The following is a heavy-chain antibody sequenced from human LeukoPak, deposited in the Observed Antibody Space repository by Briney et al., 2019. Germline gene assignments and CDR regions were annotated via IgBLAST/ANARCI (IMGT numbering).Heavy chain of an antibody. D-gene: IGHD7-27*01. CDR1: GFTFSSYA. CDR2: ISGSGGST. J-gene: IGHJ4*02. Sequence: GGSLRLSCAASGFTFSSYAMSWVRQAPGKGLEWVSAISGSGGSTYYADSVKGRFTISRDNSQNTLYLQMISPRAEDTAVYYCAKDYKVRSGEPPIDYWGQGTLVTVSS. CDR3: AKDYKVRSGEPPIDY. V-gene: IGHV3-23*01.